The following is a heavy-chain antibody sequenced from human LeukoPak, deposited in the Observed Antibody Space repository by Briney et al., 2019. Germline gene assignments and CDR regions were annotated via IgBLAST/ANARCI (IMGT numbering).Heavy chain of an antibody. V-gene: IGHV1-2*02. CDR1: GYTFTGYY. CDR2: INPNSGGT. D-gene: IGHD5-18*01. J-gene: IGHJ4*02. CDR3: ARDTWIQLSYFDY. Sequence: GASVKVSCKASGYTFTGYYMHWVRQAPGQGLEWMGWINPNSGGTNYARKFQGRVTMTRDTSISTAYMELSRLRSDDTAVYYCARDTWIQLSYFDYWGQGTLVTVSS.